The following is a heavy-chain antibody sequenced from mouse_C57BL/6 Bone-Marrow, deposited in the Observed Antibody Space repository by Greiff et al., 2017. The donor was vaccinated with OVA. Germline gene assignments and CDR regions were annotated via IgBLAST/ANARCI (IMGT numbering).Heavy chain of an antibody. CDR2: IYPGSGST. J-gene: IGHJ3*01. CDR3: ARKTYYYGSSFLFAY. D-gene: IGHD1-1*01. CDR1: GYTFTSYW. V-gene: IGHV1-55*01. Sequence: VQLQQPGAELVKPGASVKMSCKASGYTFTSYWITWVKQRPGQGLEWIGDIYPGSGSTNYNEKFKSKATLTVDTSSSTAYMQLSSLTSEDSAVYYCARKTYYYGSSFLFAYWGQGTLVTVSA.